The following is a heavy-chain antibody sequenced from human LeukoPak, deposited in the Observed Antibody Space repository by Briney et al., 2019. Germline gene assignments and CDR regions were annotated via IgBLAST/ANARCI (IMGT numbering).Heavy chain of an antibody. CDR2: INHSGST. Sequence: PSETLSLTCAVYGGSFSGYYWSWIRQPPGKGLEWIGEINHSGSTNYNPSLKSRVTISVDTSKNQFSLKLSSVTAADTAVYYCARGGYYGSGSNDYWGQGTLVTVSS. D-gene: IGHD3-10*01. CDR1: GGSFSGYY. V-gene: IGHV4-34*01. J-gene: IGHJ4*02. CDR3: ARGGYYGSGSNDY.